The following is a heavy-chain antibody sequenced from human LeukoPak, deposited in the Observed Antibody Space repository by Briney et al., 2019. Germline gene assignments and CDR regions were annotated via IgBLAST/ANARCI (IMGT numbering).Heavy chain of an antibody. V-gene: IGHV3-7*01. CDR3: ARGETMDV. CDR1: EFSFETYW. CDR2: INEDGSEK. J-gene: IGHJ6*03. D-gene: IGHD5-24*01. Sequence: AGSLSLSCVALEFSFETYWMSWFRQAPGKGPEWVANINEDGSEKHYVGSVRGRFTISRDNADNSLHLQMNSLRPEDMAVYYCARGETMDVWGKGTTVTVSS.